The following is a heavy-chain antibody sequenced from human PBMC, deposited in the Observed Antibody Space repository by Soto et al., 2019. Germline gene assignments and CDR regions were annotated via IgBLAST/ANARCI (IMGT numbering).Heavy chain of an antibody. D-gene: IGHD3-3*01. CDR2: IWYDGSLE. CDR3: AKPSYDFWSGYYHPFDY. CDR1: GFSFSSFG. V-gene: IGHV3-33*03. J-gene: IGHJ4*02. Sequence: QVQLVESGGGVVQPGRSLRLSCAASGFSFSSFGMHWVRQAPGKGLEWVAIIWYDGSLEYYADSVKGRFTISRDNSKNPLYLQMNSLGVEDTAVYYCAKPSYDFWSGYYHPFDYWGQGTLVTVSS.